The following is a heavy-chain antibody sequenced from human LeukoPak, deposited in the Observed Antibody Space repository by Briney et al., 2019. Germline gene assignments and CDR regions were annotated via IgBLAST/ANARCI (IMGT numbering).Heavy chain of an antibody. V-gene: IGHV3-23*01. CDR3: AKDYYDILTGYYIDY. J-gene: IGHJ4*02. Sequence: TGGSLRLSCAASGFTFSSYAMSWVRQAPGKGLEWVSAISGSGGSTYYADSVKGRFTISRDTSKNTLYLQMSSLRAEDTAVYYCAKDYYDILTGYYIDYWGKGTLVTVSS. CDR1: GFTFSSYA. D-gene: IGHD3-9*01. CDR2: ISGSGGST.